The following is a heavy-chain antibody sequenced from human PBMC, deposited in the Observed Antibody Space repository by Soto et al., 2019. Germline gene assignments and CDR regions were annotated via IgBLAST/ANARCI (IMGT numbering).Heavy chain of an antibody. V-gene: IGHV1-18*01. D-gene: IGHD1-26*01. J-gene: IGHJ4*02. CDR2: ISDNNGNT. CDR3: ARDRGSYALDY. Sequence: QVQLVQSGAEVKKPGASVKVSCKASGYTFTSYGISWVRQAPGQGLEWMGWISDNNGNTNYAQKLQGRVNMTTDTSASTAYTELRRLRSDDTAVYYCARDRGSYALDYWGEGTLVTVSS. CDR1: GYTFTSYG.